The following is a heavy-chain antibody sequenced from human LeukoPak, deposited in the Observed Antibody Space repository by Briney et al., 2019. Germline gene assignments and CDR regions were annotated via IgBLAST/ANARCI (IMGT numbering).Heavy chain of an antibody. CDR2: ISSSGSTI. J-gene: IGHJ6*03. V-gene: IGHV3-48*03. D-gene: IGHD6-13*01. CDR1: GFTFSSYE. CDR3: ARDSFVIAAAGTDYYYYYMDV. Sequence: GGSLRLSCAASGFTFSSYEMNWVRQAPGKGLEWVSYISSSGSTIYYADSVKGRFTISRDNAKNSLYLQMNSLRAEDTAVYYCARDSFVIAAAGTDYYYYYMDVWGKGTTVTVSS.